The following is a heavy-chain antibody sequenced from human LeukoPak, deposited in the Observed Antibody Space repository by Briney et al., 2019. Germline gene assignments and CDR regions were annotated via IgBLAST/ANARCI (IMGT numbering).Heavy chain of an antibody. CDR2: IWYDGSNK. Sequence: GRSLRLSCAASGFTFSSYGMHWVRQAPGKGLEWVAVIWYDGSNKYYADSVKGRFTISRDNSKNTLYLQMNSLRAEDTAVYYCARDLEYYYDSSGYYYGGFDYWGQGTLVTVSS. D-gene: IGHD3-22*01. CDR3: ARDLEYYYDSSGYYYGGFDY. V-gene: IGHV3-33*08. CDR1: GFTFSSYG. J-gene: IGHJ4*02.